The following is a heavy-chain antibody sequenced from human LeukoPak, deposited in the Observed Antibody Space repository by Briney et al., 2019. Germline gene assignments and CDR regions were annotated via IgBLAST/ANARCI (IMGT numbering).Heavy chain of an antibody. CDR3: ARDFSAAFDI. V-gene: IGHV4-59*01. CDR1: GGSFGNYY. Sequence: PSETLSLTCTVSGGSFGNYYWSWIRQPPGKGLEWIAYIYDSGTTNNNPPLKSRVTISVDTSKNQFSLKLSSVTAADTAVYYCARDFSAAFDIWGQGTMVTVSS. D-gene: IGHD2/OR15-2a*01. CDR2: IYDSGTT. J-gene: IGHJ3*02.